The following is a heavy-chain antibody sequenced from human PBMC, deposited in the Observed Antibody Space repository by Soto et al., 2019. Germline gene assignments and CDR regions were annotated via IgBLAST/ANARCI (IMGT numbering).Heavy chain of an antibody. V-gene: IGHV1-3*05. CDR2: IIAGNGNT. D-gene: IGHD3-22*01. CDR3: ARGSGYYYGDDY. CDR1: GYTFTSYA. Sequence: QVQLVQSGAEEKKPGASVKVSCKASGYTFTSYAMHWVRQAPGQRHEWMGWIIAGNGNTKYSQKFQGRVTITRDTSASTAYMELSSLRSEDTAVYYCARGSGYYYGDDYWGQGTLVTVSS. J-gene: IGHJ4*02.